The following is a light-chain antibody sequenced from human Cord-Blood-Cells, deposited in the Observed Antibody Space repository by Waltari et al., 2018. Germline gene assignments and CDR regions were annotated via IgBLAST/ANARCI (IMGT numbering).Light chain of an antibody. Sequence: QSALTQPASVSGSPGQPITISCPGTSSDVGGYNYVSWYQQHPGKAPKLMIYEVSNRHSGVSNRFSGSKSGNTASLTISGLQAEDEADYYCSSYTSSSTLVFGGGTKLTVL. CDR3: SSYTSSSTLV. V-gene: IGLV2-14*01. CDR1: SSDVGGYNY. J-gene: IGLJ2*01. CDR2: EVS.